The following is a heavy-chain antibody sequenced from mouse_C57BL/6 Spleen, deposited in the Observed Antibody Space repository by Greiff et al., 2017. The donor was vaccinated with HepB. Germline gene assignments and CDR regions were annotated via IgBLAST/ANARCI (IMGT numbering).Heavy chain of an antibody. CDR2: IWSGGST. D-gene: IGHD2-4*01. CDR3: ARKGDYDADWFAY. Sequence: QVQLQQSGPGLVQPSQSLSITCTVSGFSLTSYGVHWVRQSPGKGLEWLGVIWSGGSTDYNAAFISRLSISKDNSKSQVFFKMNSLQADDTAIYYCARKGDYDADWFAYWGQGTLVTVSA. J-gene: IGHJ3*01. CDR1: GFSLTSYG. V-gene: IGHV2-2*01.